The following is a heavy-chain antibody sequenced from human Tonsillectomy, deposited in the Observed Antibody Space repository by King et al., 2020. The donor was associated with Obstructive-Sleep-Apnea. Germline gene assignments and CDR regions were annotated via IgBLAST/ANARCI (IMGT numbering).Heavy chain of an antibody. CDR1: GGSISSSSYY. J-gene: IGHJ6*02. Sequence: LQLQESGPGLVKPSETLSLTCTVSGGSISSSSYYWGWIRQPPGKGLEWIGSIYYSGSTYYNPSLKSRVTISVDTSKNQFSLKLSSVTAADTAVYYCAGQGSSSWYYDYYGMDVWGQGTTGTVSS. V-gene: IGHV4-39*01. CDR3: AGQGSSSWYYDYYGMDV. D-gene: IGHD6-13*01. CDR2: IYYSGST.